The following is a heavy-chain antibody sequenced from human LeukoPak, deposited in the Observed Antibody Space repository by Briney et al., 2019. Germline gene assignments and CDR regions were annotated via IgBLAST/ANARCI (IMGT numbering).Heavy chain of an antibody. CDR2: ISSSSTYI. CDR3: ASQYTSSRIFDD. Sequence: GGSLRLSCAASGFTFSSYWMHWVRQAPGKGLEWVSSISSSSTYIYYADSVKGRFTVSRDNAKNSLYLQMNSLRAEDTAVHFCASQYTSSRIFDDWGQGTLVTVSS. CDR1: GFTFSSYW. V-gene: IGHV3-21*01. J-gene: IGHJ4*02. D-gene: IGHD6-13*01.